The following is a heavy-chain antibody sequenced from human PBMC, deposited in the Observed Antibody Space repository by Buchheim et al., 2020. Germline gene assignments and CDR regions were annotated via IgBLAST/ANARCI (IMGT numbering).Heavy chain of an antibody. V-gene: IGHV3-30*04. CDR1: GFTFSSYA. CDR2: ISYDGSNK. D-gene: IGHD2-2*02. Sequence: QVQLVESGGGVVQPGGSLRLSCAASGFTFSSYAMHWVRQAPGKGLEWVAVISYDGSNKYYADSVKGRFTISRDNSKNTLYLQMNSLRAEDTAAYYCASFDREWPYIPDFDYWGQGTL. CDR3: ASFDREWPYIPDFDY. J-gene: IGHJ4*02.